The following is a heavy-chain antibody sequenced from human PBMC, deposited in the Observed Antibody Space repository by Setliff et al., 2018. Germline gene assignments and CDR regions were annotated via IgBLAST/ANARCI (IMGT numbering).Heavy chain of an antibody. D-gene: IGHD3-10*01. V-gene: IGHV4-4*08. CDR1: GGSINRDY. CDR3: ARIAYGSGSYYFDY. CDR2: IYTSGTT. Sequence: SETLSLTCSVSGGSINRDYWSWIRQPPGKGLEWIGYIYTSGTTKYNPSLKSRVTISIDTSKSQFSLNLSSVTAADTAVYYCARIAYGSGSYYFDYWGQGTLVTVSS. J-gene: IGHJ4*02.